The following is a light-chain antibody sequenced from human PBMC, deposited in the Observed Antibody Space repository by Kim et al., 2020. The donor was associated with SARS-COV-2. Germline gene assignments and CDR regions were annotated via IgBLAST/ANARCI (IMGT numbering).Light chain of an antibody. Sequence: QLVLTQPPSVSGAPGQRVTISCTGSSFNIGAHYDVHWYQQLPGTAPKVLIYGNINRPSGVPDRFSGSKSGTSASLAITGLQAEDEADYYCQSYDNSLSGYVFGTGTKVTVL. V-gene: IGLV1-40*01. CDR3: QSYDNSLSGYV. CDR1: SFNIGAHYD. CDR2: GNI. J-gene: IGLJ1*01.